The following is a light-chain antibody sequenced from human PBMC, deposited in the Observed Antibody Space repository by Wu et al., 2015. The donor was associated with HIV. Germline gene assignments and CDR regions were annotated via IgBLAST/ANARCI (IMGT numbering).Light chain of an antibody. V-gene: IGKV1-39*01. J-gene: IGKJ1*01. CDR1: QTIRNY. CDR2: AAS. CDR3: QQSYTTPWT. Sequence: DIQMTQSPSSLSASVGDRVTITCRASQTIRNYLNWYQQKPEKAPNLLIYAASTLQRGVPSRFSGSGSGTDFTLAISNLQPEDFATYFCQQSYTTPWTFAQGTKVEIK.